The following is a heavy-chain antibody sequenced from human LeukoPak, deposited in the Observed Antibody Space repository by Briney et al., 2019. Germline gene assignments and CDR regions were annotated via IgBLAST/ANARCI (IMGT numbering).Heavy chain of an antibody. D-gene: IGHD1-1*01. CDR1: GFTFSSYW. V-gene: IGHV3-74*01. CDR2: INSDGSST. Sequence: PGGSLRLSCAASGFTFSSYWMHWVRHAPGKGLVWVSRINSDGSSTTYADSVKGRFTISRDNAKNTLYLQMNSLRAEDTAVYYCTSDRETGTTLGAFYYYYYYMDVWGKGTTVTVSS. CDR3: TSDRETGTTLGAFYYYYYYMDV. J-gene: IGHJ6*03.